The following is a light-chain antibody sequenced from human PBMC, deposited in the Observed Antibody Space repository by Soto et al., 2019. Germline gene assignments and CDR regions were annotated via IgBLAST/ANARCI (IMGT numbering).Light chain of an antibody. J-gene: IGKJ1*01. V-gene: IGKV3-15*01. CDR3: HQYDNWPRT. Sequence: EIVMTQSPATLSVSPGERATLSCRASQSVSSNFLAWYQQKPGQAPRLLIYGASTRASGIPARFSGSGSGTEFTLTISSLQSEDSAAYFCHQYDNWPRTVGQGTKVDIK. CDR2: GAS. CDR1: QSVSSN.